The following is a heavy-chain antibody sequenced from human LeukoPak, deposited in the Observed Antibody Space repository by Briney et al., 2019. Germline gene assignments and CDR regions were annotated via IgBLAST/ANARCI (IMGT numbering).Heavy chain of an antibody. CDR2: ISVYNGNT. CDR1: GYTFNNYG. D-gene: IGHD4-17*01. V-gene: IGHV1-18*01. Sequence: ASVKVSCKASGYTFNNYGITWVRQAPGQGLEWMGWISVYNGNTNYAQKLQGRLTMTTDTSTSTAYMELRSLRSDDTAVYYCARDDYGDSKGRFDPWGQGTLVTVSS. J-gene: IGHJ5*02. CDR3: ARDDYGDSKGRFDP.